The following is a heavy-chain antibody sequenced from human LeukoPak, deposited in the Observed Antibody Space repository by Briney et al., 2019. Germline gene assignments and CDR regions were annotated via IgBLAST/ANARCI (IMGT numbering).Heavy chain of an antibody. CDR3: ARRGVYYYGSGSHNWFDP. V-gene: IGHV4-34*01. D-gene: IGHD3-10*01. J-gene: IGHJ5*02. CDR1: GFSLRNAW. CDR2: INHSGST. Sequence: GSLRLSCAASGFSLRNAWMSWVRQPPGKGLEWIGEINHSGSTNYNPSLKSRVTISVDTSKNQFSLKLSSVTAADTAVYYCARRGVYYYGSGSHNWFDPWGQGTLVTVSS.